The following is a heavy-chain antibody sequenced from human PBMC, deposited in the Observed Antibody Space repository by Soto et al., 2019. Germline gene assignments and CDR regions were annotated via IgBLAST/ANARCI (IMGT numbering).Heavy chain of an antibody. CDR1: GFTFSSDA. CDR3: AKDSYGQPLPNYFDY. J-gene: IGHJ4*02. Sequence: GXSLRLSCAASGFTFSSDAMSWVRQAPGKGLEWVSAISGSGGSTYYADSVKGRFTISRDNSNNPLHLPMTSLRADDTAVYYCAKDSYGQPLPNYFDYWGQGTLVTVSS. V-gene: IGHV3-23*01. D-gene: IGHD6-13*01. CDR2: ISGSGGST.